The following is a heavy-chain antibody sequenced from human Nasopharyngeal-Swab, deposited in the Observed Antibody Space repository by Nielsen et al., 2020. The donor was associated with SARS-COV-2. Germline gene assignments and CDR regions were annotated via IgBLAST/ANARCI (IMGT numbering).Heavy chain of an antibody. CDR1: GGTFSSYA. CDR3: ARGGEVLLWFGESFQY. Sequence: SVKVSCKASGGTFSSYAISWVRQAPGQGLEWMGGIIPIFGTANYAQKFQGRVTITADESTSTAYMELSSLRSEDTAVYYCARGGEVLLWFGESFQYWGQGTLVTVSS. CDR2: IIPIFGTA. V-gene: IGHV1-69*13. D-gene: IGHD3-10*01. J-gene: IGHJ1*01.